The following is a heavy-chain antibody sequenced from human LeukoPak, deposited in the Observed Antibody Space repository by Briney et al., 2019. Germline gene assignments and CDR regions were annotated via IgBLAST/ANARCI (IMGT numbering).Heavy chain of an antibody. Sequence: PGGSLRLSCAASGFTVSSNYMSWVRQAPGQGREWVSVIYSGGSTDYADSVKGRFTISRDNSKNTLYLQMNSLRAEDTAVYYCARDSSGWYYFDYWGQGTLVTVSS. V-gene: IGHV3-53*01. CDR1: GFTVSSNY. CDR2: IYSGGST. CDR3: ARDSSGWYYFDY. J-gene: IGHJ4*02. D-gene: IGHD6-19*01.